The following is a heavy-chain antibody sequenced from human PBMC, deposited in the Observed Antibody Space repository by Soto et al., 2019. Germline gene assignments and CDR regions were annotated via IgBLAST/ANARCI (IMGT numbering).Heavy chain of an antibody. J-gene: IGHJ5*02. CDR1: GFSFSSFA. D-gene: IGHD2-21*01. Sequence: EVQLLESGGTLVQPGESLRLSCEVSGFSFSSFAMNWVRQAPGEGLEWVSSIRGTATSYADSVKGRFTISRDNSKNTVYLQMNPLRGEDTAVFYCGKWAVLMAKSGGWCHWFGPWGQGTLVIVSS. CDR3: GKWAVLMAKSGGWCHWFGP. V-gene: IGHV3-23*01. CDR2: IRGTAT.